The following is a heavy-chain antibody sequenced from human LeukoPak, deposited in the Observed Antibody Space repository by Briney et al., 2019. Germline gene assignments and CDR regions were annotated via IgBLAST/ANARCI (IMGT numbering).Heavy chain of an antibody. CDR3: AALGDYERVGLDY. V-gene: IGHV4-61*09. CDR1: GGSVSSGSNY. J-gene: IGHJ4*02. D-gene: IGHD4-17*01. CDR2: IYSSGTT. Sequence: SETLSLTCTVSGGSVSSGSNYWSWIRQPAGKGLEWIGHIYSSGTTNYNPSLKSRVTMSVDTSKNQFSLKLSSVTAADTAVYYCAALGDYERVGLDYWGQGTLVTVSS.